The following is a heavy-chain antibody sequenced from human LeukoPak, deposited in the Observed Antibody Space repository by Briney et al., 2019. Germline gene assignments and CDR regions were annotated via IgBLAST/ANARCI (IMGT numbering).Heavy chain of an antibody. Sequence: GGSLRLSCAASGFTFSNAWMSWVRQAPGKGLEWVSAISGSGGSTYYADSVKGRFTISRDNSKNTLYLQMNSLRAEDTAVYYCAKGTRKQLVLIDYWGQGTLVTVSS. CDR1: GFTFSNAW. V-gene: IGHV3-23*01. D-gene: IGHD6-6*01. CDR2: ISGSGGST. CDR3: AKGTRKQLVLIDY. J-gene: IGHJ4*02.